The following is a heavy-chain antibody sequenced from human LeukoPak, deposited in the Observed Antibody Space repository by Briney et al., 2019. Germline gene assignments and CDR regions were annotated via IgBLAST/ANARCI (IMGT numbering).Heavy chain of an antibody. CDR1: GGTFSSYA. CDR2: IIPILGIA. Sequence: VASAKVSCKASGGTFSSYAISWVRQAPGQGLEWMGRIIPILGIANYAQKFQGRVTITADKSTSTAYMELSSLRSEDTAVYYCARDLIAVAGLFDYWGQGTLVTVSS. V-gene: IGHV1-69*04. CDR3: ARDLIAVAGLFDY. J-gene: IGHJ4*02. D-gene: IGHD6-19*01.